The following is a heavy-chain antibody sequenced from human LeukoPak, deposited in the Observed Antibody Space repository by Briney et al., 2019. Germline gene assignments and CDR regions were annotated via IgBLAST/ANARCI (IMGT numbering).Heavy chain of an antibody. V-gene: IGHV3-30*18. D-gene: IGHD3-22*01. J-gene: IGHJ4*02. CDR1: GFTFSIYG. CDR3: AKKLDDSSGYYSLDY. CDR2: ISYDGRNE. Sequence: GGSLRLSCAASGFTFSIYGMLWVRQAPGKGLEWVAVISYDGRNEYYADSVRGRFTISRDNSQNTLYLRMDSLRAEDTAVYYCAKKLDDSSGYYSLDYWGQGTLVTVSS.